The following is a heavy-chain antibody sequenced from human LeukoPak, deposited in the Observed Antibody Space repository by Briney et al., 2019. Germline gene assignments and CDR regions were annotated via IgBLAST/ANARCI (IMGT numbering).Heavy chain of an antibody. V-gene: IGHV3-48*01. CDR1: GFTFSSYS. Sequence: PGGSLRLSCAASGFTFSSYSMNWVRQAPGKGLEWVSYISSSSSTIYYADSVKGRFTISRDNAKNSLYLQMNSLRAEDTAVYYCARAYSGRYGLGYYYMDVWGKGTTVTISS. J-gene: IGHJ6*03. CDR2: ISSSSSTI. CDR3: ARAYSGRYGLGYYYMDV. D-gene: IGHD1-26*01.